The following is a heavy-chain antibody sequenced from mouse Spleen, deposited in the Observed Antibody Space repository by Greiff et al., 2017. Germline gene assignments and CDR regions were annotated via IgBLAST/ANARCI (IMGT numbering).Heavy chain of an antibody. J-gene: IGHJ2*01. V-gene: IGHV1-42*01. CDR3: ARSRDWDPYYFDY. D-gene: IGHD4-1*01. CDR1: GYSFTGYY. Sequence: EVQLQQSGPELVKPGASVKISCKASGYSFTGYYMNWVKQSPEKSLEWIGEINPSTGGTTYNQKFKAKATLTVDKSSSTAYMQLKSLTSEDSAVYYCARSRDWDPYYFDYWGQGTTLTVSS. CDR2: INPSTGGT.